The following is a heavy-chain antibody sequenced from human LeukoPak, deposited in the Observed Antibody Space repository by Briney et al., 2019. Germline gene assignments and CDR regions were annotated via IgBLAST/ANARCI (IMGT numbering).Heavy chain of an antibody. CDR1: GFIFSDYY. CDR2: ISGSGGST. V-gene: IGHV3-23*01. CDR3: VRDRYCSSTSCYGAFDI. Sequence: TGGSLRLSCAASGFIFSDYYMTWIRQAPGKGLEWVSAISGSGGSTYYADSVKGRFTISRDNSKNTLYLQMNSLRAEDTAVYYCVRDRYCSSTSCYGAFDIWGQGTMVTVSS. D-gene: IGHD2-2*01. J-gene: IGHJ3*02.